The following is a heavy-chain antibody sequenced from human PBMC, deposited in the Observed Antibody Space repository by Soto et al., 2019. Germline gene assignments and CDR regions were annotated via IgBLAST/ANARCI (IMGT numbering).Heavy chain of an antibody. CDR2: IYHSGSA. J-gene: IGHJ6*02. Sequence: RSLTCTVSGGSISSGGYSWSWIRQPPGKGLEWIGYIYHSGSAYYNPSLKSRVTISVERSKNQFSLKLSSVTAADTTVYERSRDPFYYRRGSYYGGMGIWGQGTTVTVS. CDR3: SRDPFYYRRGSYYGGMGI. CDR1: GGSISSGGYS. D-gene: IGHD3-10*01. V-gene: IGHV4-30-2*01.